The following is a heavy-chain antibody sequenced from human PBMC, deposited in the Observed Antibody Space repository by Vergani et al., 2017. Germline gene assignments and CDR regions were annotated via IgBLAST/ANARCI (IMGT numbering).Heavy chain of an antibody. J-gene: IGHJ6*03. V-gene: IGHV3-7*01. CDR3: ARETTYSSSWYDYYYYMDV. D-gene: IGHD6-13*01. CDR1: GFTFSSYW. CDR2: IKQDGSEK. Sequence: EVQLVESGGGLVQPGGSLRLSCAASGFTFSSYWMSWVRQAPGKGLEWVANIKQDGSEKYYVDSVKGRFTISRDNAKNSLYLQMNSLRAEDTAVYYCARETTYSSSWYDYYYYMDVWGKGTTVTVSS.